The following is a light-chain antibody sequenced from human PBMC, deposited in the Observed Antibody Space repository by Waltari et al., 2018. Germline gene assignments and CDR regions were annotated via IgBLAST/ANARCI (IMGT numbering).Light chain of an antibody. V-gene: IGKV3-20*01. CDR3: QQYDGIVLT. CDR1: QAVSTTS. CDR2: GAS. J-gene: IGKJ4*01. Sequence: EIVLTQSPGTLSLSPGERATLSCRASQAVSTTSVNCYQQKPGQAPRLLIYGASSRATGIPDRFSGSGSGTDFTLTISRLEPEDFAVYYCQQYDGIVLTFGGGTRVEI.